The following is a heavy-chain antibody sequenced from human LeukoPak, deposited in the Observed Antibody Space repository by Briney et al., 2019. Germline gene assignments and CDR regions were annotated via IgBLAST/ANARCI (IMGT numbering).Heavy chain of an antibody. V-gene: IGHV3-7*01. CDR2: IQQDGSER. Sequence: GGSLRLSGAASGFTFSDYWMSWVRQAPGKGLEWVANIQQDGSERYYVDSVKGRFTISRDNAKNSLYLQMNSLRAEDTAVYYCARDKVVGATYFDYWGQGTLVTVSS. J-gene: IGHJ4*02. D-gene: IGHD1-26*01. CDR1: GFTFSDYW. CDR3: ARDKVVGATYFDY.